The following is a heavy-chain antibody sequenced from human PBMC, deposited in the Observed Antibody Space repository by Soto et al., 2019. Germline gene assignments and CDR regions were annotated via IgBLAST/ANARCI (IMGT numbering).Heavy chain of an antibody. J-gene: IGHJ4*02. Sequence: SETLSLTCTVSGGSISSYYWSWIRQPPGKGLEWIGYIYYSGSTNYNPSLKSRVTISVDTSKNQFSLKLSSVTAADTAVYYCARGHTTTIYCSGGSCPHLPDYWGQGTLVTVSS. CDR2: IYYSGST. V-gene: IGHV4-59*01. CDR1: GGSISSYY. CDR3: ARGHTTTIYCSGGSCPHLPDY. D-gene: IGHD2-15*01.